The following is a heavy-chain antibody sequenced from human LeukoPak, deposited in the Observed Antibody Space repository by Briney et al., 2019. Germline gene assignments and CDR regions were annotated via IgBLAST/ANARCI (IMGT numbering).Heavy chain of an antibody. Sequence: SETLSLTCTVSGGSISSGGYYWTWIRQHPGKGLEWIGYIYYSGSTYYNPSLKSRVTISVDTSKNQFSLKLSSVTAADTAVYYCARDYDGSGFRFDPWGPGTLVTVSS. CDR2: IYYSGST. J-gene: IGHJ5*02. CDR3: ARDYDGSGFRFDP. CDR1: GGSISSGGYY. D-gene: IGHD3-22*01. V-gene: IGHV4-31*03.